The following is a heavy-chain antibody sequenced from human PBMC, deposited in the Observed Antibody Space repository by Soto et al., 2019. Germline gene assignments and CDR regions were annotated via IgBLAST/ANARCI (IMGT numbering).Heavy chain of an antibody. CDR1: GDSFSSNSAA. CDR3: VRGGPDHFDY. Sequence: PSQTLSLTCAISGDSFSSNSAAWNWIRQSPSRGLEWMGRTYYRSEWYDQYAVSLKSRITINPDTSKNQFSLHLNSVTPEDTAVYYCVRGGPDHFDYWGQGTLVTVSS. V-gene: IGHV6-1*01. D-gene: IGHD3-16*01. J-gene: IGHJ4*02. CDR2: TYYRSEWYD.